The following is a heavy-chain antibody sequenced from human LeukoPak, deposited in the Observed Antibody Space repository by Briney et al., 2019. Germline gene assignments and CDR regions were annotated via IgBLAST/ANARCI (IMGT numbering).Heavy chain of an antibody. CDR2: INHSGST. J-gene: IGHJ5*02. CDR3: AGARYNPPAEQQLTNWFDP. V-gene: IGHV4-30-4*01. CDR1: GGSISSGDYY. D-gene: IGHD6-13*01. Sequence: SETLSLTCTVSGGSISSGDYYWSWIRQPPGKGLEWMGEINHSGSTNYNPSLKSRVTISVDTSKNQFSLKLSSVTAADTAVYYCAGARYNPPAEQQLTNWFDPWGQGTLVTVSS.